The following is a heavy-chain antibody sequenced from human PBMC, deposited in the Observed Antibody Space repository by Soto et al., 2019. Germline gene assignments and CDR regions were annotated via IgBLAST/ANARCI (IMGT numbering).Heavy chain of an antibody. CDR3: VTVMVRAYYFGMDV. CDR1: GYTFTSYG. Sequence: ASVKVSCKASGYTFTSYGISWVRQAPGQGLEWMGWISAYNGNTNYAQKLQGRVTMTRDTSTSTAYMELRSLRSDDTAVYYCVTVMVRAYYFGMDVWGQGTTVTVSS. CDR2: ISAYNGNT. V-gene: IGHV1-18*01. J-gene: IGHJ6*02. D-gene: IGHD3-10*01.